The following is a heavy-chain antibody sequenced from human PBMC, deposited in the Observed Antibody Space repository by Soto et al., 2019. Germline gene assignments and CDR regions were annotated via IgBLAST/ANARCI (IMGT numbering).Heavy chain of an antibody. J-gene: IGHJ3*01. Sequence: PGGSLRLSCAASGFTVSRNYMSWVRQAPGKGLEWVSVIYSGGSTYYADSVKGRFTISRDNSKNTLYLQMNSLRAEDTAVYYCARKRAYCSGGSCYPDALDVWGQGTMVTV. V-gene: IGHV3-66*01. CDR1: GFTVSRNY. CDR3: ARKRAYCSGGSCYPDALDV. D-gene: IGHD2-15*01. CDR2: IYSGGST.